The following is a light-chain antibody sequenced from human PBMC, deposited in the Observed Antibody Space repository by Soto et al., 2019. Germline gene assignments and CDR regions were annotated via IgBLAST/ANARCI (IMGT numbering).Light chain of an antibody. CDR1: SSDVGGYNY. V-gene: IGLV2-14*01. CDR2: DVS. J-gene: IGLJ1*01. Sequence: QSALTRPASVSGSPGQSITIACTGTSSDVGGYNYVSWHQQHPGKVPKLMIYDVSYRPSGVSNRFSGSKSGNTASLTISGLQAEDEADYYCSSYTTSSTYVFGTGTKLTVL. CDR3: SSYTTSSTYV.